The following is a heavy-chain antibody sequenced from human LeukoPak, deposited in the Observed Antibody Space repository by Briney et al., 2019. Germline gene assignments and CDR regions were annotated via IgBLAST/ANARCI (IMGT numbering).Heavy chain of an antibody. J-gene: IGHJ4*02. CDR3: ARLSGRFPTD. Sequence: PGGSLRLSCEASGFNFNSSWMSWVRQAPGKGLQWVANIKQDGSETRYVDSVKGRFTISKDNAKNSLYLQMNSLRAEDTAVYYCARLSGRFPTDWGQGTLVTVSS. CDR1: GFNFNSSW. V-gene: IGHV3-7*01. CDR2: IKQDGSET. D-gene: IGHD1-26*01.